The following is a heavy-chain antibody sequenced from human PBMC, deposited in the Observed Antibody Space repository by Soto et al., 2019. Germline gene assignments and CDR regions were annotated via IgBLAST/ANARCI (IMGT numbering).Heavy chain of an antibody. CDR1: GGSISSGGYY. CDR3: ARGVMCGSCYQYYFDY. J-gene: IGHJ4*02. V-gene: IGHV4-31*03. CDR2: IYYSGST. Sequence: PSETLSLTCTVCGGSISSGGYYWSWIRQHPXKGLEWIGYIYYSGSTYYNPSLKSRVTISVDTSKNQFSLKLSSVTAADTAVYYCARGVMCGSCYQYYFDYWGQGTLVKVFS. D-gene: IGHD2-15*01.